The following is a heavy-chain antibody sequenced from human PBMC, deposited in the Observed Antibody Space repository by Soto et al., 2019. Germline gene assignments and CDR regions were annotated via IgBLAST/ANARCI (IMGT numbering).Heavy chain of an antibody. CDR2: IYPGDSDT. CDR1: GYSFTSYW. V-gene: IGHV5-51*01. D-gene: IGHD5-18*01. Sequence: PGESLKISCKGSGYSFTSYWIGWVRQIPGKGLEWMGIIYPGDSDTRYSPSFQGQVTISADKSISTAYLQWSSLKASDTAMYYCARAREYSFGYNYFDPWGPGTLVTVSS. J-gene: IGHJ5*02. CDR3: ARAREYSFGYNYFDP.